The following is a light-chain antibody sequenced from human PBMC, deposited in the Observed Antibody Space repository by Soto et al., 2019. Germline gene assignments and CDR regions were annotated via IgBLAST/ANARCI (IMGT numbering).Light chain of an antibody. CDR2: DVS. Sequence: EIVLTQSPATLSLCPGEGATLSCRASQSIHNYLAWYQQKPGQVPRLLIYDVSNRATGIPARFSGSGSGTVFTLTISSLEPDDFAVYYCQQRSNWPLTFGGGTKV. CDR3: QQRSNWPLT. CDR1: QSIHNY. V-gene: IGKV3-11*01. J-gene: IGKJ4*01.